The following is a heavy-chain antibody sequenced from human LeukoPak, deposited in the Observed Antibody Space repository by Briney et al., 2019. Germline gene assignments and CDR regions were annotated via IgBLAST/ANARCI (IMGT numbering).Heavy chain of an antibody. Sequence: PSETLSLTCAVYGGSFSGYYWSWIRQPPGTGLEWIGEINHSGSTNYNPSLKSRVTISVDTSKNQFSLKLSSVTAADTAVYYCARGRVRPQWLVPHFDPWGQGTLVTVSS. CDR3: ARGRVRPQWLVPHFDP. CDR2: INHSGST. V-gene: IGHV4-34*01. J-gene: IGHJ5*02. D-gene: IGHD6-19*01. CDR1: GGSFSGYY.